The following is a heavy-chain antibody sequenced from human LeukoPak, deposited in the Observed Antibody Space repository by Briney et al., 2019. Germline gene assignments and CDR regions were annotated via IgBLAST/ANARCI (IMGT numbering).Heavy chain of an antibody. D-gene: IGHD3-10*01. J-gene: IGHJ6*02. CDR3: ARGPAHYYGSGSYRYYYYYYGMDV. V-gene: IGHV4-39*01. CDR2: IYYSGST. Sequence: SETLSLTCTVSGGSISSSSYYWGWIRQPPGKGLEWIGSIYYSGSTYYNPSLKSRVTISVDTSKNQFSLKLSSVTAADATVYYCARGPAHYYGSGSYRYYYYYYGMDVWGQGTTVTVSS. CDR1: GGSISSSSYY.